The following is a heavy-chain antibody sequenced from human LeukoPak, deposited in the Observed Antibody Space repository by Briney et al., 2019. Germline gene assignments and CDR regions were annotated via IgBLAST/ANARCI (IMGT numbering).Heavy chain of an antibody. D-gene: IGHD3-10*01. CDR1: GFTFSSYA. Sequence: PGGSLRLSCAASGFTFSSYAMHWVRQAPGKGLEWVAVISYDGSNKYYADSVKGRFTISRDNSKNTLYLQMNSLRAEDTAVYFCASFHYYGSGAYYLSYWGQGTLVTVSS. CDR3: ASFHYYGSGAYYLSY. CDR2: ISYDGSNK. J-gene: IGHJ4*02. V-gene: IGHV3-30*07.